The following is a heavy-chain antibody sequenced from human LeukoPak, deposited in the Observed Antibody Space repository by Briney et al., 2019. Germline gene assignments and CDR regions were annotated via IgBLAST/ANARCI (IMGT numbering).Heavy chain of an antibody. CDR1: GFTFSSYA. CDR2: ISGSGGST. CDR3: ASSTHRPLGFLGGVTPYGMDV. D-gene: IGHD3-16*01. V-gene: IGHV3-23*01. J-gene: IGHJ6*02. Sequence: GGSLRLSCAASGFTFSSYAMSWVRQAPGKGLEWVSAISGSGGSTYYADSVKGRFTISRDNSKNTLYLQMNSLRAEDTAVYYCASSTHRPLGFLGGVTPYGMDVWGQGTTVTVSS.